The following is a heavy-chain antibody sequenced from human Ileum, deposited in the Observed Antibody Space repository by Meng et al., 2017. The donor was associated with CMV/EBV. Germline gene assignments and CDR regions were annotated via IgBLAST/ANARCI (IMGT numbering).Heavy chain of an antibody. Sequence: GRLVGAWGRLIPPEGSSILSSAASGFTFSTTYCSWGGQAPGRGVVWVSVIYRDDNTHYADPVLGRFTISRDNSNNTLYLQMNSLRAEDTAVDYCATSYFGVVISLDYWGQGTLVTVSS. V-gene: IGHV3-53*01. CDR1: GFTFSTTY. CDR3: ATSYFGVVISLDY. CDR2: IYRDDNT. D-gene: IGHD3-3*01. J-gene: IGHJ4*02.